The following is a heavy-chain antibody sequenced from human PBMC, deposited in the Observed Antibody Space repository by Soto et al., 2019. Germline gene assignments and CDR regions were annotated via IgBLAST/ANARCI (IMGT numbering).Heavy chain of an antibody. Sequence: QVQLQESGPGLVKPSQTLSLTCTVSGGSISSGDYYWSWIRQPPGKGLEWIGYIYYSGSTYYNPSLKTRVTISVDPSKNQFALKLSSVTAADTAVYYCATQDIVATTLFDPWGQGTLVTVSS. J-gene: IGHJ5*02. D-gene: IGHD5-12*01. CDR1: GGSISSGDYY. CDR3: ATQDIVATTLFDP. V-gene: IGHV4-30-4*01. CDR2: IYYSGST.